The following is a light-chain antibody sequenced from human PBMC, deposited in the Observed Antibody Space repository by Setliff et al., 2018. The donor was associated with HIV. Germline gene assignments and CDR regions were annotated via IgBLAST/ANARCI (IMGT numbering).Light chain of an antibody. CDR2: DAS. J-gene: IGLJ1*01. CDR3: SSYTSTSTLVV. V-gene: IGLV2-14*03. Sequence: QSVLTQPASVSGSPGQSITISCTGTSSDVGGYNYVSWYQQHPGKAPKLRIYDASNRPSGVSNRFSGSKSGNTASLTISGLQAEDEADYYCSSYTSTSTLVVFGTGTKVTVL. CDR1: SSDVGGYNY.